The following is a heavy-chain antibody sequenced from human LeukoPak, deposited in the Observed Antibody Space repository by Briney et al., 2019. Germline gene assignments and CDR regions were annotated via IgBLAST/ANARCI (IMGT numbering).Heavy chain of an antibody. Sequence: GGSLRLSCIASGFTFTDYGIHWVRQAPGKGLEWVTFIRDDGLRIYYTDSVKGRFTISRDNSKNTLYLQMNSLRAEDTAVYYCAKEGYCSGGSCYSHYYNYYMDVWGKGTTVTVSS. J-gene: IGHJ6*03. CDR3: AKEGYCSGGSCYSHYYNYYMDV. D-gene: IGHD2-15*01. CDR2: IRDDGLRI. V-gene: IGHV3-30*02. CDR1: GFTFTDYG.